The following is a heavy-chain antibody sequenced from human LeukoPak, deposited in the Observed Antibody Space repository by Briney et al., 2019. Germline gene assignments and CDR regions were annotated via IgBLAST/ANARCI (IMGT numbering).Heavy chain of an antibody. Sequence: SETLSLTCAVYGGSFSGYCWSWIRQPPGKGLEWIGEISHSGSTNYNPSLKSRVTISVDTSKNQFSLKLSSVTAADTAVYYCATIPDYWGQGTLVTVSS. CDR2: ISHSGST. J-gene: IGHJ4*02. V-gene: IGHV4-34*01. D-gene: IGHD2-2*02. CDR3: ATIPDY. CDR1: GGSFSGYC.